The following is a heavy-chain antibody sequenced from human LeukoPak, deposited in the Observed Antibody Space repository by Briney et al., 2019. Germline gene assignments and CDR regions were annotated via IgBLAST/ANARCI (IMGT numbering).Heavy chain of an antibody. CDR3: ASPPDYSNHVLF. CDR1: GYSISSGYY. CDR2: IYHSGST. Sequence: PSETLSPTCAVSGYSISSGYYWGWIRQPPGKGLEWIGSIYHSGSTYYNPSLKSRVTISVDTSKNQFSLKLSSVTAADTAVYYCASPPDYSNHVLFWGKGTTVTVSS. V-gene: IGHV4-38-2*01. J-gene: IGHJ6*03. D-gene: IGHD4-11*01.